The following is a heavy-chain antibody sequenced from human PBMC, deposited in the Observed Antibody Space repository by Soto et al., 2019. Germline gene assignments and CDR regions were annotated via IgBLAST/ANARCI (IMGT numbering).Heavy chain of an antibody. CDR3: VRRHVSATDIDWFDP. CDR1: GYTFTSYC. CDR2: INAANGDT. D-gene: IGHD2-15*01. J-gene: IGHJ5*02. V-gene: IGHV1-3*01. Sequence: ASVKVSCKASGYTFTSYCIHWVRQAPGQRLEWMGWINAANGDTKYSQKFQGRVTITRDTSASTAYMELSSLRSEDTAVYYCVRRHVSATDIDWFDPWGQGTMVTVSS.